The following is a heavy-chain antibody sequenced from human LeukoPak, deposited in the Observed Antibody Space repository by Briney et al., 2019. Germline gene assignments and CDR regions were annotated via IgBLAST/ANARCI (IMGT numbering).Heavy chain of an antibody. CDR2: LYNAGST. V-gene: IGHV3-53*01. D-gene: IGHD3-22*01. CDR3: ARTYYYDSADFRILYGMDV. J-gene: IGHJ6*02. CDR1: GFTVSNKY. Sequence: PGGSLRLSCVASGFTVSNKYMSWVRQAPGKGLEWVSVLYNAGSTYYADSVKGRFTISRDNSKNTLYLQMYSLRAEDTAVYYCARTYYYDSADFRILYGMDVWGQGTTVTVSS.